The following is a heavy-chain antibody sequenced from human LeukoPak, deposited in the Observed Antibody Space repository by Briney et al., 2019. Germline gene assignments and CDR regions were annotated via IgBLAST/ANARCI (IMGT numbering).Heavy chain of an antibody. CDR2: VSYTGRT. J-gene: IGHJ3*01. D-gene: IGHD3-22*01. V-gene: IGHV4-59*11. CDR3: ARLLDNDISGDTDTFDV. CDR1: GGSLSGHY. Sequence: SETLSLTCTVSGGSLSGHYWSWIRQPPGERLEWIGYVSYTGRTKYNPSLQSRVTISIDTSKSQFSLKLTSVTPADTAVYSCARLLDNDISGDTDTFDVWGQGTTVIVSS.